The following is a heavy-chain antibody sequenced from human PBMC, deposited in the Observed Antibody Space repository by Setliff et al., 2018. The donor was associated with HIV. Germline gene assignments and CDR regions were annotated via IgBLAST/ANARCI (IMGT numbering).Heavy chain of an antibody. CDR3: ARHEGYNDFLTGYFRYKWYDP. CDR2: VYYNGAT. Sequence: SETLSLTCTVSGGSIASSTHYWAWIRQPPGKGLEWIGSVYYNGATDHNPSLKSRVAISVDTSNQQFSLKLSSVTAADTAVYYCARHEGYNDFLTGYFRYKWYDPWGQGTLVTVPQ. V-gene: IGHV4-39*01. CDR1: GGSIASSTHY. D-gene: IGHD3-9*01. J-gene: IGHJ5*02.